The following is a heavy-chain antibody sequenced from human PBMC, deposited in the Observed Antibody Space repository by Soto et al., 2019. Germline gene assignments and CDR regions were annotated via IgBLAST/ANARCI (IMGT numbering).Heavy chain of an antibody. V-gene: IGHV3-30-3*01. CDR2: ISYDGSNK. Sequence: GGSLRLSCAASGFTFSSYAMHWVRQAPGKGLEWVAVISYDGSNKYYADSVKGRFTISRDNSKNTLYLQMNSLRAEDTVVYYCARDGARDAFDIWGQGTMVTVSS. CDR1: GFTFSSYA. D-gene: IGHD1-26*01. J-gene: IGHJ3*02. CDR3: ARDGARDAFDI.